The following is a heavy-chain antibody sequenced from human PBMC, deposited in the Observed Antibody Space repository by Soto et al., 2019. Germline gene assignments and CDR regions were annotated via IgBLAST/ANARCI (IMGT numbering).Heavy chain of an antibody. Sequence: QITLKESGPTLVKPTQTLTLTCTFSGFSLSTSGVGVGWIRQPPGKALEWLALIYWDDEKRYSPSLKSMLTTATDTANNQEVLTMPYIAPFDTASYYFALRLQATGSLQYGFDPWGQGTLVTVSS. D-gene: IGHD3-9*01. CDR2: IYWDDEK. CDR3: ALRLQATGSLQYGFDP. J-gene: IGHJ5*02. CDR1: GFSLSTSGVG. V-gene: IGHV2-5*02.